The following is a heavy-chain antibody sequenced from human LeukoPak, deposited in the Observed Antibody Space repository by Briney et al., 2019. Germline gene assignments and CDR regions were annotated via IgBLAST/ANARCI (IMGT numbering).Heavy chain of an antibody. CDR1: GLTFSSSW. J-gene: IGHJ4*02. CDR3: ARDLAYSRLDY. CDR2: INPDGNKK. D-gene: IGHD5-18*01. V-gene: IGHV3-7*01. Sequence: GGSLRLSCAVSGLTFSSSWMDWVRKAPGKGLEWVASINPDGNKKYSADSVKGRFTISRDNAENSLYLQMNSLRVEDTAFYYCARDLAYSRLDYWGQGMLVTVSS.